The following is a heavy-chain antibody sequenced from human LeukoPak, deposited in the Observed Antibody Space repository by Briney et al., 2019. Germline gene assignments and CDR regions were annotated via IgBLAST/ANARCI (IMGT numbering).Heavy chain of an antibody. J-gene: IGHJ6*03. D-gene: IGHD2-2*01. CDR1: GGSISSGSYY. Sequence: SQTLSLTCTVSGGSISSGSYYWSWIRQPAGKGLEWIGRIYTSGSTNYNPSLKSRVTISVDTSKNQFSLKLSSVTAADRAVYYCARDPNYCSSTSCYEWDYYMDVWGKGTTVTVSS. V-gene: IGHV4-61*02. CDR2: IYTSGST. CDR3: ARDPNYCSSTSCYEWDYYMDV.